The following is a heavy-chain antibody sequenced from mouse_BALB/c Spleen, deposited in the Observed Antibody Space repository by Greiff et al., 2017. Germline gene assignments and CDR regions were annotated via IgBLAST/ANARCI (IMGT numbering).Heavy chain of an antibody. D-gene: IGHD1-1*01. J-gene: IGHJ1*01. CDR3: ARDQGYYGSSYGYFDV. Sequence: VQLQQSGPGLVAPSQSLSITCTVSGFSLTGYGVNWVRQPPGKGLEWLGMIWGDGSTDYNSALKSRLSISKDNSKSQVFLKMNSLQTDDTARYYGARDQGYYGSSYGYFDVWGAGTTVTVSS. CDR1: GFSLTGYG. V-gene: IGHV2-6-7*01. CDR2: IWGDGST.